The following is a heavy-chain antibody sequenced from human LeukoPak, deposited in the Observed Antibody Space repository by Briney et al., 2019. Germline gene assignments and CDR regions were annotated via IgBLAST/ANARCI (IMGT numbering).Heavy chain of an antibody. CDR2: IYYSGST. V-gene: IGHV4-59*12. J-gene: IGHJ4*02. Sequence: SETLSLTCTVSGGSISSYYWSWIRQPPGKGLEWIGYIYYSGSTNYNPSLKSRVTISVDTSKNQFSLKLSSVTAADTAVYYCARGFFVGIRGNFDYWGQGTLVTVSS. CDR3: ARGFFVGIRGNFDY. D-gene: IGHD1-1*01. CDR1: GGSISSYY.